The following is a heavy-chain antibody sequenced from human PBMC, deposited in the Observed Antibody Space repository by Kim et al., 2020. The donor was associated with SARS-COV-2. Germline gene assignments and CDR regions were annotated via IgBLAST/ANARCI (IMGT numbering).Heavy chain of an antibody. V-gene: IGHV3-33*05. D-gene: IGHD4-17*01. Sequence: GGSLRLSCAASGFTFSSYGMHWVRQAPGKGLEWVAVISYDGSNKYYADSVKGRFTISRDNSKNTLYLQMNSLRAEDTAVYYCASLDYGGNSEFDYWGQGTLVTVSS. CDR3: ASLDYGGNSEFDY. CDR1: GFTFSSYG. J-gene: IGHJ4*02. CDR2: ISYDGSNK.